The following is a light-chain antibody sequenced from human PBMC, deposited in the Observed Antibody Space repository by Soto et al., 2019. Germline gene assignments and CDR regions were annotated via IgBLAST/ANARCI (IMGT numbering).Light chain of an antibody. CDR2: GAS. Sequence: DIQMTQSPSSLSASVGDRVTITCRASQNINSDLNWYQQKPGKAPKLLIYGASNLQGGVPSRFSGSGSGTDFTLTITSLQPEDFATFYCQQSYNVPPWTFGQGTKV. J-gene: IGKJ1*01. CDR1: QNINSD. CDR3: QQSYNVPPWT. V-gene: IGKV1-39*01.